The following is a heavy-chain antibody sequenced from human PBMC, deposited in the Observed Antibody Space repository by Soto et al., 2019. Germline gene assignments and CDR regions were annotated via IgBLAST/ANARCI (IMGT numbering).Heavy chain of an antibody. CDR3: ARGPLPGIAGP. D-gene: IGHD6-13*01. J-gene: IGHJ5*02. CDR1: GGSISSYY. CDR2: IYYSGST. Sequence: SETLSLTCTVSGGSISSYYWGWIRQPPGKGREWIGYIYYSGSTNYNPSLKSRVTISVGTSKNQFSLKLSSVTAADPAVFSCARGPLPGIAGPWGQGTLVTGS. V-gene: IGHV4-59*01.